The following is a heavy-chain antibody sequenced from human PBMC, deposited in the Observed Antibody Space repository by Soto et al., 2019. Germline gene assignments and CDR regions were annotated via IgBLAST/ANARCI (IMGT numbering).Heavy chain of an antibody. J-gene: IGHJ3*02. CDR1: GFTFSSYS. V-gene: IGHV3-48*01. D-gene: IGHD6-13*01. CDR3: ASIAAAEKLAFDI. Sequence: EVQLVESGGGLVQPGGSLRLSCAASGFTFSSYSMNWVRQAPGKGLEWVSYISSSSTIYYADSVKGRFTISRDNAKNSLYLQMNSLRAEDTAVYYCASIAAAEKLAFDIWGQGTMVTVSS. CDR2: ISSSSTI.